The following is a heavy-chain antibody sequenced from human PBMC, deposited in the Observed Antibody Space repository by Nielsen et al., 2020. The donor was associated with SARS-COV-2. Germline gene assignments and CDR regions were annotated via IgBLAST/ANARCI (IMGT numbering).Heavy chain of an antibody. V-gene: IGHV3-11*03. J-gene: IGHJ3*02. CDR2: ISSSSSYT. CDR1: GFTFSDYY. Sequence: GESLKISCAASGFTFSDYYMSWIRQAPGKGLEWVSYISSSSSYTNYADSVKGRFTISRDNAKNSLYLQMNSLRAEDTAVYYCARGYSSGWYWDAFDIWGQGTMVTVSS. D-gene: IGHD6-19*01. CDR3: ARGYSSGWYWDAFDI.